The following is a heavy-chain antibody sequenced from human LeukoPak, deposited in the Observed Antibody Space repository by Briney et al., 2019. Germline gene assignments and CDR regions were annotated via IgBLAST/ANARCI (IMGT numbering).Heavy chain of an antibody. CDR3: ARKGLRRRFDY. CDR2: INHSGST. D-gene: IGHD3-16*01. V-gene: IGHV4-34*01. CDR1: GGSFSGYY. J-gene: IGHJ4*02. Sequence: PSETLSLTCAVYGGSFSGYYWSWIRQPPGKGLEWIGEINHSGSTHYNPSLKSRVTISVDTSKNQFSLKLSSVTAADTAVYYCARKGLRRRFDYWGQGTLVTVSS.